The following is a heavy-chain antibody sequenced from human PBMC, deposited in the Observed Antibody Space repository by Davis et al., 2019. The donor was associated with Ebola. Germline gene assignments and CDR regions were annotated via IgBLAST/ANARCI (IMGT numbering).Heavy chain of an antibody. Sequence: GSLRLSCEASGFTLSSYNMNWVRQAPGKGLEWIGSIYLTGKTYYNPSLKSRITISVDTSKNQFSLKLSSVTAADTAVYFCAKAYDSSGYAWFGPWGQGTLVTVSS. CDR2: IYLTGKT. V-gene: IGHV4-38-2*01. D-gene: IGHD3-22*01. J-gene: IGHJ5*02. CDR3: AKAYDSSGYAWFGP. CDR1: GFTLSSYN.